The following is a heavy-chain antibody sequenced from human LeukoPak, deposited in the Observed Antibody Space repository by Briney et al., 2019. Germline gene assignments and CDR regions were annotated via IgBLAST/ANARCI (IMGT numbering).Heavy chain of an antibody. V-gene: IGHV4-39*07. CDR3: ARVPYSSSWYRGES. CDR2: IYYSGST. J-gene: IGHJ5*02. Sequence: PSETLSLTCTVSGGSISSSSYYWGWIRQPPGKGLEWIGSIYYSGSTYYNPSLKSRVTISVDTSKNQFSLKLSSVTAADTAVYYCARVPYSSSWYRGESWGQGTLVTVSS. CDR1: GGSISSSSYY. D-gene: IGHD6-13*01.